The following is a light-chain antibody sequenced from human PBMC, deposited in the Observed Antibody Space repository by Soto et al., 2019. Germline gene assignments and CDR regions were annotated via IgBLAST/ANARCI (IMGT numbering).Light chain of an antibody. CDR1: QSVSSSY. CDR2: NAF. CDR3: KQYGSSPGT. V-gene: IGKV3-20*01. Sequence: EIVLTQSPGTLSLSPGERATLSCRASQSVSSSYLAWYQQKPGQAPRLLIYNAFNRATGIPDRFSGSGSGTDFTLTISRLEPEDFAVYYCKQYGSSPGTFGGGTKVEIK. J-gene: IGKJ4*01.